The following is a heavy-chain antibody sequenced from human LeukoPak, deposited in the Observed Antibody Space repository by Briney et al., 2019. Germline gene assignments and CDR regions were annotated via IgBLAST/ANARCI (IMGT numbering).Heavy chain of an antibody. J-gene: IGHJ4*02. CDR2: ISSSSTYM. CDR3: ARDRGSGWHTFDY. Sequence: GGSLRLSCAASGFTFSSYYMSWVRQAPGKGLEWVSSISSSSTYMFYADSVRGRFTISRDNAKNSLYLQTNSLRAEDTAVYYCARDRGSGWHTFDYWGQGTLVTVSS. V-gene: IGHV3-21*01. D-gene: IGHD6-19*01. CDR1: GFTFSSYY.